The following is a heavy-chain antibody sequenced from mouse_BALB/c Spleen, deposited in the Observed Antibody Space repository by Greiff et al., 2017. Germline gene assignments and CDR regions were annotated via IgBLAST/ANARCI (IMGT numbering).Heavy chain of an antibody. J-gene: IGHJ2*01. D-gene: IGHD2-14*01. Sequence: VKLLESGAELVRPGTSVKVSCKASGYAFTNYLIEWVKQRPGQGLEWIGVINPGSGGTNYNEKFKGKATLTADKSSSTAYMQLSSLTSDDSAVYFCANYRYDGGFDYWGQGTTLTVSS. CDR2: INPGSGGT. CDR1: GYAFTNYL. CDR3: ANYRYDGGFDY. V-gene: IGHV1-54*01.